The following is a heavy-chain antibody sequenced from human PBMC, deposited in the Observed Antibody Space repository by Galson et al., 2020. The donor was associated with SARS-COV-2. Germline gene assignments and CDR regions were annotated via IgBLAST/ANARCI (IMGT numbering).Heavy chain of an antibody. D-gene: IGHD3-10*01. Sequence: QLGESLKISCRTSGFSVRNSGVHWVRRPPGKGLEWVAFIRYDGTKTYYADSVKGRFIISRDNSKNTIYLQMNSLTSDDTGVFYCATTPVNAILGVNTNFDPWGQGTLVTVSS. J-gene: IGHJ5*02. V-gene: IGHV3-30*02. CDR1: GFSVRNSG. CDR3: ATTPVNAILGVNTNFDP. CDR2: IRYDGTKT.